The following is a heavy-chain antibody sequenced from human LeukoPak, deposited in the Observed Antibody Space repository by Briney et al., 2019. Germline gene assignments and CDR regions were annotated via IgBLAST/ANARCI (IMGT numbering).Heavy chain of an antibody. CDR1: GYIFTGYY. J-gene: IGHJ4*02. CDR2: INPNSGGT. V-gene: IGHV1-2*02. Sequence: ASVKVSCKASGYIFTGYYMHWVRQAPGQGLEWMGWINPNSGGTNSAQKFQGRVTMTRDTSISTAYMELSRLTSNDTAVYYCARHPYSGSYHFDYWGQGTLVTVSS. CDR3: ARHPYSGSYHFDY. D-gene: IGHD1-26*01.